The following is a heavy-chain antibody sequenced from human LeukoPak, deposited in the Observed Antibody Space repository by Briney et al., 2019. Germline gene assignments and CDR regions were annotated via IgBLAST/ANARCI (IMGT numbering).Heavy chain of an antibody. D-gene: IGHD3-22*01. CDR1: GGSISSTNW. V-gene: IGHV4-4*02. Sequence: SGTLSLTCGVSGGSISSTNWWTWVRQPPGEGLEWIGEVHLSGRTNYNPSLKSRVTISEDTSKNQISLKLTSVTAADTAVYYCARVTNYYDTRGYPDYWGQGTLVTVSS. CDR3: ARVTNYYDTRGYPDY. J-gene: IGHJ4*02. CDR2: VHLSGRT.